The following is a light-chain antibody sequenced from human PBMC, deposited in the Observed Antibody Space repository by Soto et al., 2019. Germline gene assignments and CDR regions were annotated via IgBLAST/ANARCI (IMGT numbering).Light chain of an antibody. CDR2: GAS. J-gene: IGKJ1*01. CDR3: QQYGRSPRT. V-gene: IGKV3-20*01. Sequence: EIVLTQSPGTLSLSPGXRATLSCRASQSVSSSYLAWYQQKPGQAPRLLIYGASSRATGIPDRFSGSGSGTDFTLTISRLEPEDFAVYYCQQYGRSPRTFGQGTKVDIK. CDR1: QSVSSSY.